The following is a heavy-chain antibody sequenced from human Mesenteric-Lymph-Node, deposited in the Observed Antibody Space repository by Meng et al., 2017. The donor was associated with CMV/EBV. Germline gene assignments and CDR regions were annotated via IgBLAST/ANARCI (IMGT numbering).Heavy chain of an antibody. V-gene: IGHV4-34*01. CDR1: GGSFSGYY. J-gene: IGHJ4*02. CDR2: INHSGST. CDR3: ARGWDRYGGMFDY. D-gene: IGHD6-13*01. Sequence: SETLSLTCAVYGGSFSGYYWSWIRQPPGKGLEWIGEINHSGSTNYNPSLKSRVTISVDTSKNQFSLRMSSVTAADTAVYYCARGWDRYGGMFDYWGQGTLVTVSS.